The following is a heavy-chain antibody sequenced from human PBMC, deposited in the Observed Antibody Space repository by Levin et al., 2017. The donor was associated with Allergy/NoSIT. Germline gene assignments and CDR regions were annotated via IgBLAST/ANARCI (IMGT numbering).Heavy chain of an antibody. Sequence: PGGSLRLSCVASGFTFSAYSMNWVRQAPGKGLEWVSYITITSSTIYYADSLKGRFIISRDNAKNSLYLQMNSLRAEDTAVYYCARDFRSNSWFDQWGQGTLVTVSS. CDR3: ARDFRSNSWFDQ. CDR2: ITITSSTI. D-gene: IGHD6-13*01. V-gene: IGHV3-48*01. J-gene: IGHJ5*02. CDR1: GFTFSAYS.